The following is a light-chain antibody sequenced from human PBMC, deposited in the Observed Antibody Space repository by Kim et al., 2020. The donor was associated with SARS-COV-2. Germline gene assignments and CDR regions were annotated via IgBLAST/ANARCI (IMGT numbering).Light chain of an antibody. V-gene: IGLV1-40*01. CDR3: QSYDSSLSGYV. CDR1: RSNSGAGYD. Sequence: QRVATPCTGGRSNSGAGYDVHWYQQLPGTAPKLLIYGNSNRPSGVPDRFSGSKSGTSASLAITGLQAEDEADYYCQSYDSSLSGYVFGTGTKVTVL. J-gene: IGLJ1*01. CDR2: GNS.